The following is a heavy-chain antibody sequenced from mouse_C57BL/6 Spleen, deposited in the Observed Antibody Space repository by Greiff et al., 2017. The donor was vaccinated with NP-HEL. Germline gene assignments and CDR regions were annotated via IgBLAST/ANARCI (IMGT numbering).Heavy chain of an antibody. D-gene: IGHD1-1*01. V-gene: IGHV5-4*01. CDR2: ISDGGSYT. J-gene: IGHJ1*03. CDR1: GFTFSSYA. CDR3: ARIYYGSSPWYFDV. Sequence: EVQVVESGGGLVKPGGSLKLSCAASGFTFSSYAMSWVRQTPEKRLEWVATISDGGSYTYFPDNVKGRFTISRDNAKNNLYLQMSHLKSEDTAMYYCARIYYGSSPWYFDVWGTGTTVTVSS.